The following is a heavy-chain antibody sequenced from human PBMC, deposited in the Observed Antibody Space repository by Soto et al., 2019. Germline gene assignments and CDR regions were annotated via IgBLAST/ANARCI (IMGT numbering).Heavy chain of an antibody. CDR1: GFTFSSYG. CDR2: IWYDGSNK. D-gene: IGHD3-22*01. J-gene: IGHJ4*02. Sequence: GGSLRLSCAASGFTFSSYGMHWVRQAPGKGLEWVAVIWYDGSNKYYADSVKGRFTISRDNSKNTLYLQMNSLRAEDTAVYYCARDQEGAYYYDSSGQFDYWGQGTLVTVSS. CDR3: ARDQEGAYYYDSSGQFDY. V-gene: IGHV3-33*01.